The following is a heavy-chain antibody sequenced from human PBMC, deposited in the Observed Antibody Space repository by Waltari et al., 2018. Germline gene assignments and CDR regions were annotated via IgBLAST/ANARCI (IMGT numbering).Heavy chain of an antibody. CDR1: GFTFSSYS. CDR3: ARDPSGGILQGDY. D-gene: IGHD2-15*01. CDR2: ISSSSSYI. J-gene: IGHJ4*02. V-gene: IGHV3-21*01. Sequence: EVQLVESGGGLVKPGGSLRLSCAASGFTFSSYSMNWVRQAPGKGLEWVSSISSSSSYIYYADSVKGRFTISRDNAKNSLYLQMNSLRAEDTAVYYCARDPSGGILQGDYWGQGTLVTVSS.